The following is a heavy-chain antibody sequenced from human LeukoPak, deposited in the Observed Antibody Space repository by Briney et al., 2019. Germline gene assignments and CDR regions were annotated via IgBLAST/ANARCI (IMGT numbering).Heavy chain of an antibody. CDR1: GFTFSSYS. D-gene: IGHD3-22*01. CDR2: ISSSSSYI. V-gene: IGHV3-21*01. Sequence: GGSLRLSCAASGFTFSSYSMNWVRQAPGKGLEWVSSISSSSSYIYYADSVKGRFTISRDNAKNSLYLQMNSLRAEDTAVYYCAGKTYYYDSSGRDAFDIWGQGTMVTVSS. J-gene: IGHJ3*02. CDR3: AGKTYYYDSSGRDAFDI.